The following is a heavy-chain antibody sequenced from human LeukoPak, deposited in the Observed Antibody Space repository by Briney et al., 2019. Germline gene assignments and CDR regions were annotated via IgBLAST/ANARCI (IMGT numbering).Heavy chain of an antibody. J-gene: IGHJ6*02. D-gene: IGHD5-24*01. CDR2: ILPIFDMA. V-gene: IGHV1-69*04. Sequence: SVKVSCKASGGTFGTYAITWVRQAPGQGLEWMGRILPIFDMANYAQKFQGRVTITADKSTRTAYMELSSLRSDDTAVYYCARDGGWLQTQNHYYYHGMDVWGQGTTVTVSS. CDR1: GGTFGTYA. CDR3: ARDGGWLQTQNHYYYHGMDV.